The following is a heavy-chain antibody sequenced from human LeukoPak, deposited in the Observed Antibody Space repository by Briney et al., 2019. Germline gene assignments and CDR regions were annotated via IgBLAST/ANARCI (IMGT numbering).Heavy chain of an antibody. CDR2: IYHSGST. CDR1: GGSISSYY. D-gene: IGHD3-10*01. Sequence: SETLSLTCTVSGGSISSYYWSWIRQPPGKGLEWIGYIYHSGSTYYNPSIKSRVTISVDRSKSQFSLKLSSVTAADTAVYYCARVAGDHDAFDIWGQRTMVTVSS. V-gene: IGHV4-59*12. J-gene: IGHJ3*02. CDR3: ARVAGDHDAFDI.